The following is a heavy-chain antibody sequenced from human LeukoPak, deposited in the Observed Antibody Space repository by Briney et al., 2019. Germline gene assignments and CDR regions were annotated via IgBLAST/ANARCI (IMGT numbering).Heavy chain of an antibody. J-gene: IGHJ3*02. CDR3: ARTLHGAFDI. Sequence: GSSVKVSCKASGGTFSSYAISWLRQAPGQGLEWMGEIIPVFGAPNTAQNFQDRVTITAAEDPTTAYMELNSLGSEDTAMYFCARTLHGAFDIWGQGTMVTVSS. CDR2: IIPVFGAP. V-gene: IGHV1-69*01. CDR1: GGTFSSYA.